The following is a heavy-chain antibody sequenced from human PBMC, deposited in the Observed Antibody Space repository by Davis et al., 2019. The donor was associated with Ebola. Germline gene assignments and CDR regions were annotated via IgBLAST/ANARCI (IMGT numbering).Heavy chain of an antibody. CDR3: AKDRLSVYAIDNWFDP. CDR2: IIPMFGFT. Sequence: SVKVSCKASGGTLNRYVISWVRQAPGQGLEWMGRIIPMFGFTNYAQQFQGRATITADKSTSTAYMELSSLRAEDTAVYYCAKDRLSVYAIDNWFDPWGQGTLVTVSS. CDR1: GGTLNRYV. D-gene: IGHD2-8*01. V-gene: IGHV1-69*04. J-gene: IGHJ5*02.